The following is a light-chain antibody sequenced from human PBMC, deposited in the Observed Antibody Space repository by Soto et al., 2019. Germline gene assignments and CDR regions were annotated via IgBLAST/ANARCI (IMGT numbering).Light chain of an antibody. Sequence: EIVLTQSPGTLSLSPGERATLSCRASQSVSSSYLAWYQQKPGQAPRLLIYGASSRDTGIPDRFSGSGSGTDFTLTISRLEPEDFAVYYCQQYGSSPLTFGGGTMVEIK. CDR2: GAS. CDR1: QSVSSSY. J-gene: IGKJ4*01. V-gene: IGKV3-20*01. CDR3: QQYGSSPLT.